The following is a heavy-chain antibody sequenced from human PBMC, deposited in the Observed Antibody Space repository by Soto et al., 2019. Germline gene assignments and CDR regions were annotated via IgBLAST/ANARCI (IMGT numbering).Heavy chain of an antibody. CDR1: GYTFTSYF. V-gene: IGHV1-46*01. Sequence: QVQLVQSGAEVKKPGASVKVSCKASGYTFTSYFIHWVRQAPGQGLEWMGVFDRSGVATNSAQKFQGRLTMTRDTSTSTVYLALTSLGSDDTALYYCARVSRGAFDIWGQGTLVTFSS. CDR2: FDRSGVAT. CDR3: ARVSRGAFDI. J-gene: IGHJ3*02.